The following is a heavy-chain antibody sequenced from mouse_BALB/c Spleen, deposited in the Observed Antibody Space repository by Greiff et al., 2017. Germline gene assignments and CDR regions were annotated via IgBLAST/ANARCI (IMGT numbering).Heavy chain of an antibody. J-gene: IGHJ4*01. CDR1: GYSITSDYA. D-gene: IGHD2-1*01. Sequence: EVQLVESGPGLVKPSQSLSLTCTVTGYSITSDYAWNWIRQFPGNKLEWMGYISYSGSTSYHPSLKSRISITRDTSKNQFFLQLNSLTTEDTATYYCARDGNYAMDYWGQGTSVTVSS. V-gene: IGHV3-2*02. CDR3: ARDGNYAMDY. CDR2: ISYSGST.